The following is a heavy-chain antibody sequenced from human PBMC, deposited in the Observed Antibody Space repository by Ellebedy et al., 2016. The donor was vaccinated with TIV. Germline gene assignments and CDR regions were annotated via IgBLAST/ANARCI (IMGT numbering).Heavy chain of an antibody. J-gene: IGHJ6*02. Sequence: AASVKVSCKVSGYTLTELSMHWVRQAPGKGLEWMGSFDPEDGETTNAQKFQGRVTMTEDTSTDTAYMELSSLRSEDTAVYYCARDRDSSSWYFGGYYYYGMDVWGQGTTVTVSS. V-gene: IGHV1-24*01. CDR3: ARDRDSSSWYFGGYYYYGMDV. CDR1: GYTLTELS. CDR2: FDPEDGET. D-gene: IGHD6-13*01.